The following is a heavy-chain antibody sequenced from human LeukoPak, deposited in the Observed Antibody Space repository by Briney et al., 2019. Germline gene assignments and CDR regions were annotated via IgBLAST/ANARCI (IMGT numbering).Heavy chain of an antibody. J-gene: IGHJ4*02. Sequence: GGSLRLSCAASGFTFSSYAMNWVRQAPGKGLEWVSGISGSGGSTYYADSVKGRFTISRDSSKNTLSLQMNSLRAEDTAVYYCARDRVGYSGYDWASWGQGTLVTVSS. D-gene: IGHD5-12*01. CDR3: ARDRVGYSGYDWAS. CDR1: GFTFSSYA. V-gene: IGHV3-23*01. CDR2: ISGSGGST.